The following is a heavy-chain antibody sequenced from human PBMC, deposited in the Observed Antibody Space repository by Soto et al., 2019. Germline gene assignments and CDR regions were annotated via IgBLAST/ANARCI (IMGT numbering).Heavy chain of an antibody. J-gene: IGHJ5*02. V-gene: IGHV1-18*01. CDR1: GYTFTSYG. CDR3: ARLDYDILTGYEFDP. D-gene: IGHD3-9*01. Sequence: QVQLVHSGAEVKKPGASVKVSCKASGYTFTSYGISWVRQAPGQGLEWMGWISAYNGNTNYAQKLQGRVTMTTDTSTSTAYMELRSLRSDDTAVYYCARLDYDILTGYEFDPWGQGTLVTVSS. CDR2: ISAYNGNT.